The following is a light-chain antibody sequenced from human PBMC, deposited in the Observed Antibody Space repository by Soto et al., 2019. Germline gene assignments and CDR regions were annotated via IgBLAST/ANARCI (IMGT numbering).Light chain of an antibody. J-gene: IGKJ1*01. V-gene: IGKV1-17*01. CDR1: QDIGNE. Sequence: DIQMTQSPSSLSASVGDRVTIACRASQDIGNELGWFQEKPGKAPKRLIYAASSLHSGVPSRFSGSGSGTEFTLTISSLQPEDFATYYCLQHNDFPWTFGQGTTVEIK. CDR2: AAS. CDR3: LQHNDFPWT.